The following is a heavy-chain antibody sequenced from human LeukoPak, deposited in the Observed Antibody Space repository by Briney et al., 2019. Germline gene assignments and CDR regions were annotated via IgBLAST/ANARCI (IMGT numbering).Heavy chain of an antibody. CDR3: AKGGGYFYWSDSFDI. D-gene: IGHD3-9*01. V-gene: IGHV3-23*01. CDR1: GFTFSSYA. J-gene: IGHJ3*02. Sequence: PGGSLRLSCAASGFTFSSYAMSWVRQAPGKGLEWVSAISGSGGSTYYADSVKGRFTISRDSSKNTLYLQMNSLRAEDTAVYYCAKGGGYFYWSDSFDIWGQGTMVTVSS. CDR2: ISGSGGST.